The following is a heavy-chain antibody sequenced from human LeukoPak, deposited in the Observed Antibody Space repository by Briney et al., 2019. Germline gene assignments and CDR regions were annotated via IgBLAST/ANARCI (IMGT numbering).Heavy chain of an antibody. J-gene: IGHJ4*02. Sequence: SETLSLTCAVYGGSFSGYYWSWIRQPPGKGLEWIGEINHSGSTNYNPSLKSRVTISVDTSKNQFSLKLSSVTAADTAVYYCARDAFGLWFGEFDYWGQGTLVTVSS. D-gene: IGHD3-10*01. CDR1: GGSFSGYY. CDR2: INHSGST. CDR3: ARDAFGLWFGEFDY. V-gene: IGHV4-34*01.